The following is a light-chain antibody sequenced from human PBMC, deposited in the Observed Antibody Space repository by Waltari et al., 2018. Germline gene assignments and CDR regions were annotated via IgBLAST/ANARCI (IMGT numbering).Light chain of an antibody. CDR2: GAS. J-gene: IGKJ2*03. Sequence: VILTQSPATLSLSPGERATLSCRASQSVSSYLAWYQQKPGQAPRLLIYGASSRATGIPDRFSGSGSGTEFTLTISSLEPEDFAVYYCQKYSSSPPYSFGQGTKVENK. CDR3: QKYSSSPPYS. CDR1: QSVSSY. V-gene: IGKV3-20*01.